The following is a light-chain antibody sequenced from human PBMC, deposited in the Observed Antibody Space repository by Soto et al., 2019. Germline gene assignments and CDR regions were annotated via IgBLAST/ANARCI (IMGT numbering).Light chain of an antibody. J-gene: IGLJ3*02. Sequence: AVVTQSPSASGTPGQRVSISCSGSSSNIGSNNVYWYQHFPGSAPRFLIYPNSPRPSGVPDRFSASKSGTSASLVISGLRPEDEATYYCATWDDSPSGRSWVFGGGTKVTVL. CDR3: ATWDDSPSGRSWV. CDR1: SSNIGSNN. V-gene: IGLV1-47*01. CDR2: PNS.